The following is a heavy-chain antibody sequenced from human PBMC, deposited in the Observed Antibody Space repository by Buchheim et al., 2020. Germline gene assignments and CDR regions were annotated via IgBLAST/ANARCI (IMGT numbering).Heavy chain of an antibody. Sequence: QVQLQESGPGLVKPSQTLSLTCTVSSGSISSGSYYWSWIRQHAGKGLEWFGRIYTSGSTNYNPSLKSRVTISVDTSNNKFSLKLSSVTAADTAVYYCARLYDLWSGYYSPKSGMDVWGQGTT. D-gene: IGHD3-3*01. V-gene: IGHV4-61*02. CDR1: SGSISSGSYY. CDR3: ARLYDLWSGYYSPKSGMDV. J-gene: IGHJ6*02. CDR2: IYTSGST.